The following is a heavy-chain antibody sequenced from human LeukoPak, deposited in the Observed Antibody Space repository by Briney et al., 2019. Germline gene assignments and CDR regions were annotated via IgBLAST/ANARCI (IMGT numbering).Heavy chain of an antibody. CDR2: IRSNGATT. D-gene: IGHD3-10*01. J-gene: IGHJ4*02. CDR3: AKGGGVVTRHFDY. Sequence: PGGSLRLSCAASGFTFSTSAMSWVRQAPGKGLEWVSGIRSNGATTEYADSVKGRFTISRDNSKNTLYLQMNSLRAEDTAVYYCAKGGGVVTRHFDYWGQGTLVTAFS. V-gene: IGHV3-23*01. CDR1: GFTFSTSA.